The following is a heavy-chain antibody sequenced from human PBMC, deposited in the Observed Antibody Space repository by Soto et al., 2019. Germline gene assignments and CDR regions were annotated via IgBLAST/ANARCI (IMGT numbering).Heavy chain of an antibody. V-gene: IGHV4-39*01. CDR2: IYYSGRT. Sequence: ETLSLTCIVSGEPISSSSYYWGWIRQPPGKGLEWIGSIYYSGRTYYNPSFKSRVTISIDTSKNQFSLKLSSVTATDTAVYYCARQRTTVVTQAYFDHWGQGALVTVSS. D-gene: IGHD2-21*02. CDR3: ARQRTTVVTQAYFDH. CDR1: GEPISSSSYY. J-gene: IGHJ4*02.